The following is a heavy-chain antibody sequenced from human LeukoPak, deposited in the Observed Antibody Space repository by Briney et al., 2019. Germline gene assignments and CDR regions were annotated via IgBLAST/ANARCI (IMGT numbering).Heavy chain of an antibody. CDR3: ARSYSNYGWFDP. D-gene: IGHD4-11*01. J-gene: IGHJ5*02. V-gene: IGHV3-7*01. Sequence: GGSLRLSCAASGFTFSNYWMTWVRQAPGKGLEWVAYMKEDGSEIYYVDSVKGRFTISRDNAKNSLYLQMNSLRAEDTAVYYCARSYSNYGWFDPWGQGTLVTVSS. CDR2: MKEDGSEI. CDR1: GFTFSNYW.